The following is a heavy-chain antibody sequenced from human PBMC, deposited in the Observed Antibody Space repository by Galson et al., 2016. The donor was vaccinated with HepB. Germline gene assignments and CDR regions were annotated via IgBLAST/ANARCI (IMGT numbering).Heavy chain of an antibody. CDR1: GFTFSKNS. V-gene: IGHV3-48*02. CDR3: ARTLRIAIFGVVVIPVVWDHGYGIDV. J-gene: IGHJ6*02. Sequence: SLRLSCAASGFTFSKNSMNWVRQAPGKGLEWVSYISSSGSVINYADSVKGRFIISRDNAKNSLHLQMNSLRDEDTAVYYCARTLRIAIFGVVVIPVVWDHGYGIDVWGQGTTVTVSS. CDR2: ISSSGSVI. D-gene: IGHD3-3*01.